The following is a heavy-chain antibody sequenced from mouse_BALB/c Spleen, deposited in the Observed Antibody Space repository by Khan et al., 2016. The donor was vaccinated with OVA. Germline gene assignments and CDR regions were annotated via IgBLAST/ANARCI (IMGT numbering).Heavy chain of an antibody. J-gene: IGHJ2*01. CDR3: AKLRVFYFDS. V-gene: IGHV2-3*01. CDR2: IWGDGST. Sequence: QVQLQQSGPGLVAPSQSLSITCTVSGFSLTSDGVSWVRQPPGKGLEWLGVIWGDGSTNYHSALRSRLSIRKDNTKSQVFLKLDSLQTDDTATYYCAKLRVFYFDSWGQGTTLTVSS. CDR1: GFSLTSDG.